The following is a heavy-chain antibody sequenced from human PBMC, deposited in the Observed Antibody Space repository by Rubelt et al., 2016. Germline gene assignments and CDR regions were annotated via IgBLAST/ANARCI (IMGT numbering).Heavy chain of an antibody. V-gene: IGHV3-23*01. J-gene: IGHJ4*02. Sequence: GLVQPGGSLRLSCAASGFTFSTYAMSWVRQAPGKGLEWVSTISDSGDFTYYADSMKGRFTISRDNSRDTLYLQMNSLRAEDTAAYYCAKSTDNSGWYSSDFDYWGQGTLVTVSS. CDR1: GFTFSTYA. D-gene: IGHD6-19*01. CDR2: ISDSGDFT. CDR3: AKSTDNSGWYSSDFDY.